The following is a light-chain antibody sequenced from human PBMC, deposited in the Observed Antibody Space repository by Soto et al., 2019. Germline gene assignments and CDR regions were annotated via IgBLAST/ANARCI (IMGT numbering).Light chain of an antibody. CDR2: GAS. CDR3: QQYGSSPQT. Sequence: EVVLTQSAATLSLSTGDRATLSCRASKSVGKYLAWYQQKPGQAPRLLIYGASSRATGIPDRFSGSGSGTDFTLTISRLEPEDFAVYYCQQYGSSPQTFGQGTKVDI. V-gene: IGKV3-20*01. J-gene: IGKJ1*01. CDR1: KSVGKY.